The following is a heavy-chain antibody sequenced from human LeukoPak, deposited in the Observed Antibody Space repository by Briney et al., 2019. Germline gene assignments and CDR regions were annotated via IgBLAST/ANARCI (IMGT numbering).Heavy chain of an antibody. D-gene: IGHD3-10*01. J-gene: IGHJ4*02. V-gene: IGHV1-18*01. CDR3: ARAQTTGFGESIDY. Sequence: GAPVKVSCKTSGYTFTSYGVSWVRQAPGQGLEWMGWISVYNGNTIYAEKLQGRVTVTTDTSTTTAYMELRSLRSDDTAVYYCARAQTTGFGESIDYWGQGTLVTVSS. CDR2: ISVYNGNT. CDR1: GYTFTSYG.